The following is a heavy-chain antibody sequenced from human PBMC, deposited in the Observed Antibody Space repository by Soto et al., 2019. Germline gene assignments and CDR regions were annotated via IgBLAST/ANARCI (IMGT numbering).Heavy chain of an antibody. CDR1: GSSFPKYP. V-gene: IGHV3-30-3*01. Sequence: PGGSLRLSCAASGSSFPKYPMHWVRQTPDKGLEWVAVISHDGVTKNSADSVKGRFSISRDNSRNTLYLEMNSLRTEDTAMYYCVRSGYSSSWERLDPWGQGTLVTVSS. CDR2: ISHDGVTK. J-gene: IGHJ5*02. CDR3: VRSGYSSSWERLDP. D-gene: IGHD6-25*01.